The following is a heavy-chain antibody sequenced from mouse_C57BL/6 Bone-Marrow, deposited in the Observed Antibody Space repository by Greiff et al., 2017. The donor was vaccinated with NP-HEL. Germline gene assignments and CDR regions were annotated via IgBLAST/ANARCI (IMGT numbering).Heavy chain of an antibody. CDR2: INPNNGGT. V-gene: IGHV1-26*01. Sequence: VQLQQSGPELVKPGASVKISCKASGYTFTDYYMNWVKQSHGKSLEWIGDINPNNGGTSYNQKFKGKATLTVDKSSSTAYMELRSLTSEDSAVYYCYDGYYWGQLTLVTVSA. D-gene: IGHD2-3*01. J-gene: IGHJ3*01. CDR3: YDGYY. CDR1: GYTFTDYY.